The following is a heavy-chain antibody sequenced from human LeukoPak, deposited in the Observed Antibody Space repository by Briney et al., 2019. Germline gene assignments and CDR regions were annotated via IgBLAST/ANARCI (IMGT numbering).Heavy chain of an antibody. D-gene: IGHD6-13*01. Sequence: SETLSLTCTVSGGSISSSSYYWGWIRQPPGKGLEWIGSIYYSGSTYYNPSLKSRVTISVDTSKNQFSLKLSSVTAADTAVYYCARHAVRAAAGHFDYWDQGTLVTVSS. J-gene: IGHJ4*02. CDR3: ARHAVRAAAGHFDY. CDR2: IYYSGST. V-gene: IGHV4-39*01. CDR1: GGSISSSSYY.